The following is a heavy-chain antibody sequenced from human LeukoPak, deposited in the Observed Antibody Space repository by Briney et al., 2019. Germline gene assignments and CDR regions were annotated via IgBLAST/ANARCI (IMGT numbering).Heavy chain of an antibody. V-gene: IGHV3-30*04. Sequence: GGSLRLSCAASGFTFSSYAMHWVRQAPGKGLEWVAVISYDGSNKYYADSVKGRFTISRDNSKNTLYLQMNSLRAEDTAVYYCARDTSRLVFYYFDYWGQGTLVTVSS. CDR1: GFTFSSYA. J-gene: IGHJ4*02. CDR2: ISYDGSNK. CDR3: ARDTSRLVFYYFDY. D-gene: IGHD6-6*01.